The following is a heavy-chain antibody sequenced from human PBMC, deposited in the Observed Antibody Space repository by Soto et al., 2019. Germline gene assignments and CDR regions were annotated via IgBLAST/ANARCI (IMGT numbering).Heavy chain of an antibody. D-gene: IGHD1-26*01. V-gene: IGHV5-51*01. J-gene: IGHJ3*02. CDR1: GYSFATYW. Sequence: PGESLKISCRASGYSFATYWIGWVRQMPGKGLEWMGIIYPGDSDTRYSPSFQGQVTISADKSISTAYLQWSSLKASDTAMYYCARHRVGARFDAFDIWGQGTMVTVSS. CDR3: ARHRVGARFDAFDI. CDR2: IYPGDSDT.